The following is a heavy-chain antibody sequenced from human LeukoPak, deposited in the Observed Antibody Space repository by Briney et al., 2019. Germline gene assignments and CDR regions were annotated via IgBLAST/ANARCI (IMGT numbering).Heavy chain of an antibody. CDR2: IWYDGSNK. CDR3: ATSRCGDLEDY. V-gene: IGHV3-33*01. J-gene: IGHJ4*02. CDR1: GFTFSSYG. D-gene: IGHD4-17*01. Sequence: GGSLRLSCAASGFTFSSYGMHWVRQAPGKGLEWVAVIWYDGSNKYYADSVKGRFTISRDNSKNTLYLQMNSLRAEDTAVYYCATSRCGDLEDYWGQGTLVTVSS.